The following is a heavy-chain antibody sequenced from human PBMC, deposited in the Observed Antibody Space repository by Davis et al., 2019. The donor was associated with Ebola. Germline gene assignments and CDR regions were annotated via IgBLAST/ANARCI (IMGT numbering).Heavy chain of an antibody. CDR2: IYPGDSDT. CDR1: GYSFTSYW. D-gene: IGHD3-22*01. V-gene: IGHV5-51*01. CDR3: ARLTYYYDSSGRYDAFDI. Sequence: GESLKISCKGSGYSFTSYWIGWVRQMPGKGLEWMGIIYPGDSDTRYSPSFQGQVTISADKSISTAYLQWSSLKASDTAMYYCARLTYYYDSSGRYDAFDIWGQGTMVTVSS. J-gene: IGHJ3*02.